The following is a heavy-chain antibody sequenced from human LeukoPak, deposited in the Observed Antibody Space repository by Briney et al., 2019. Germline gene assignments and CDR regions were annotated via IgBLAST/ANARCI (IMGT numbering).Heavy chain of an antibody. V-gene: IGHV3-30-3*01. J-gene: IGHJ5*02. CDR2: ISYDGSNK. D-gene: IGHD5-18*01. Sequence: HPGRSLRLSCAASGFTFRSYAMHWVRQAPAKELAWVAVISYDGSNKYYADSVKGRFTISRDNSKNTLYLQMNSLRAEDTAVYYCARGKGYSYGYWFDPWGQGTLVTVSS. CDR1: GFTFRSYA. CDR3: ARGKGYSYGYWFDP.